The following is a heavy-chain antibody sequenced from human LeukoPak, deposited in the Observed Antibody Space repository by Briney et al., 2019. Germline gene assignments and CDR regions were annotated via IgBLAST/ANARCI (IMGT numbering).Heavy chain of an antibody. CDR2: IYTSGST. Sequence: SETLSLTCTVSGGSISSGRYYWSWIRQPAGKGLEWIGRIYTSGSTNYNPSLKSRVTMSVDTSKNQCTLKLSSVTAADTAVYYCARVGDYALKDWGQGTLVTVSS. D-gene: IGHD3-16*01. V-gene: IGHV4-61*02. CDR3: ARVGDYALKD. J-gene: IGHJ4*02. CDR1: GGSISSGRYY.